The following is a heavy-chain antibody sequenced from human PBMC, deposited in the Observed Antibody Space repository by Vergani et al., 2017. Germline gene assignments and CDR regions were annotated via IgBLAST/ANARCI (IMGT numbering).Heavy chain of an antibody. CDR1: GYSISSGYY. Sequence: QVQLQESGPGLVKPSETLSLTCAVSGYSISSGYYWSWIRQPPGKGLEWIGYIYYSGSTNYNPSLKSRVTISVDTSKNQFSLKLSSVTAADTAVYYCARGPQWLLQHFDYWGQGTLVTVSS. V-gene: IGHV4-61*01. CDR3: ARGPQWLLQHFDY. D-gene: IGHD3-22*01. CDR2: IYYSGST. J-gene: IGHJ4*02.